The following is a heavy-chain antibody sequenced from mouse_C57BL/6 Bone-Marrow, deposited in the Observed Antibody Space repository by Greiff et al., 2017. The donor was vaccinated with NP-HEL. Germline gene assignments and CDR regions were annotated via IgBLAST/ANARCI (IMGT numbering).Heavy chain of an antibody. J-gene: IGHJ2*01. CDR3: ARGGCNCAGVY. CDR1: GYTFTSYW. CDR2: IHPNSGST. V-gene: IGHV1-64*01. Sequence: QVHVKQPGAELVKPGASVKLSCKASGYTFTSYWMHWVKQRPGQGLEWIGMIHPNSGSTNYNEKFKSKATLTVDKSSSTAYMQLSSLTSEDSAVYYCARGGCNCAGVYWGQGTTLTVSS. D-gene: IGHD2-1*01.